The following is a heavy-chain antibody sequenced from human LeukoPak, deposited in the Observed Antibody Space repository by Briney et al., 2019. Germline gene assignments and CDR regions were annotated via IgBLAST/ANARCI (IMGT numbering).Heavy chain of an antibody. CDR3: AKGVGGYCSSTDCRAYDN. Sequence: GGSLRLSCAASGFIFSSYAMNWGRQAPGKGLEWVSAISGSGDGTYYADSVKGRFTVSRDNSKNTLYLQMNNLRAEDSAVYYCAKGVGGYCSSTDCRAYDNWGQGTLSPSPQ. V-gene: IGHV3-23*01. CDR2: ISGSGDGT. CDR1: GFIFSSYA. J-gene: IGHJ4*02. D-gene: IGHD2-2*01.